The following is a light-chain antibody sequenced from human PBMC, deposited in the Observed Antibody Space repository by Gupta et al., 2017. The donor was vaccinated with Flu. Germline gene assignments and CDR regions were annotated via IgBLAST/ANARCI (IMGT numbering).Light chain of an antibody. Sequence: QSALTQPASVSGSPGQSITISCTGTSIDVGGYNYVSWYQQHPGKAPKLMIYEVSNRPSGVSNRFSGSKSGNTASLTISGLQAEDEADYYCSSDTSSREWVFGGGTKLTVL. CDR2: EVS. CDR3: SSDTSSREWV. CDR1: SIDVGGYNY. V-gene: IGLV2-14*01. J-gene: IGLJ3*02.